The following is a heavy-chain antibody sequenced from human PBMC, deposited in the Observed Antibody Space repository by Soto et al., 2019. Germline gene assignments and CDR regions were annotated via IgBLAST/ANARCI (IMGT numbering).Heavy chain of an antibody. D-gene: IGHD2-15*01. CDR1: GGSISSYY. CDR3: ARDRGFCSGGSCVGPLGAFDI. J-gene: IGHJ3*02. Sequence: PSETLSLTCTVSGGSISSYYWSWIRQPPGKGLEWIGYIYYSGSTNYNPSLKSRVTISVDTSKNQFSLKLSSVTAADTAVYYCARDRGFCSGGSCVGPLGAFDIWGQGTMVTVSS. V-gene: IGHV4-59*01. CDR2: IYYSGST.